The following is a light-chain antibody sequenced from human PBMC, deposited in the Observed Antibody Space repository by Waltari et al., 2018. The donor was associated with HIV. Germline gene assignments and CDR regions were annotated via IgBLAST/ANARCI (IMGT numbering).Light chain of an antibody. Sequence: DIQMTQSPSSLSPSVGDRVTITCQASQDISNYLNWYQQKPGKAPKLLIYDASNLETGVPSRFSGSGSWTDFTFTISSLQPEDVATYYCQQYENLPLTFGGGTKVEIK. CDR2: DAS. J-gene: IGKJ4*01. CDR3: QQYENLPLT. CDR1: QDISNY. V-gene: IGKV1-33*01.